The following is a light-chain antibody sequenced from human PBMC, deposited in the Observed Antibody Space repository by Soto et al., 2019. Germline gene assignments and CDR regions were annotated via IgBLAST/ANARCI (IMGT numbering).Light chain of an antibody. CDR2: SNH. CDR3: SSYTNSFTWV. V-gene: IGLV1-44*01. Sequence: QSVLTQPPSASGTPGQRVTISCSGSSSNIGTYTVDWYQQVPGTAPKLLIYSNHQRPSGVPDRFSGSRSGTSASLAISGLQSEDEADYYCSSYTNSFTWVFGGGTKVTVL. CDR1: SSNIGTYT. J-gene: IGLJ3*02.